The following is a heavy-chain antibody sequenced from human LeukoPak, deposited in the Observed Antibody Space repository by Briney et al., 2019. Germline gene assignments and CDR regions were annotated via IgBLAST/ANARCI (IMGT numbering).Heavy chain of an antibody. D-gene: IGHD3-22*01. CDR2: VSGTGGRT. CDR3: AKVDYYDSSGHFDY. J-gene: IGHJ4*02. CDR1: GFTFSTYA. V-gene: IGHV3-23*01. Sequence: GGSLRLSCAASGFTFSTYAMSWVRQAPGKGLEWVSVVSGTGGRTYYADSVKGRFTISRDNSKNTLYLQMNSLRAEDTAVYYCAKVDYYDSSGHFDYWGQGTLVTVSS.